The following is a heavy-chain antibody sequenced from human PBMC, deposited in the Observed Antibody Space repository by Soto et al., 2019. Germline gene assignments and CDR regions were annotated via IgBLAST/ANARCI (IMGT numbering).Heavy chain of an antibody. V-gene: IGHV4-59*01. CDR2: IYYSGST. J-gene: IGHJ6*03. Sequence: SETLSLTCTVSGGSISSYYWSWIRQPPGKGLEWIGYIYYSGSTNYNPSLKSRVTISVDTSKNQFSLKLSSVTAADTAVYYCARVLGSWVTTYYYYYYYMDVWGKGTTVTVSS. CDR3: ARVLGSWVTTYYYYYYYMDV. D-gene: IGHD6-13*01. CDR1: GGSISSYY.